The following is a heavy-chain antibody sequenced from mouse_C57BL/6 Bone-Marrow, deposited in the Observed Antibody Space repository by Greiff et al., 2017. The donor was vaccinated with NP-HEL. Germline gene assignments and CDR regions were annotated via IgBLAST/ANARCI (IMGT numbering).Heavy chain of an antibody. CDR2: IYYSGTI. Sequence: EVQVVESGPGLVKPSQTMFLTCTVTGISITTGNYRWSWIRQFPGHKLEWIGYIYYSGTITYNPSLTSRTTITRDTPKNQFFLEMNSLTAEDTATYYCARDHDYDYYAMDYWGQGTSVTVSS. D-gene: IGHD2-4*01. CDR1: GISITTGNYR. V-gene: IGHV3-5*01. J-gene: IGHJ4*01. CDR3: ARDHDYDYYAMDY.